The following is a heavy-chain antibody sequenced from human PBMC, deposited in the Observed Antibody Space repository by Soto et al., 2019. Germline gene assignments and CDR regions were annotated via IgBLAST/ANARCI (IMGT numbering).Heavy chain of an antibody. CDR2: INPSGGST. Sequence: GASVKVSCKASGYTFTSYYMHWVRQAPGQGLEWTGIINPSGGSTSYAQKFQGRVTMTRDTSTSTVYMELSSLRSEDTAVYYCARAGYYYDSSGYYYETSGLDYWGQGTLVTVSS. V-gene: IGHV1-46*01. CDR3: ARAGYYYDSSGYYYETSGLDY. CDR1: GYTFTSYY. D-gene: IGHD3-22*01. J-gene: IGHJ4*02.